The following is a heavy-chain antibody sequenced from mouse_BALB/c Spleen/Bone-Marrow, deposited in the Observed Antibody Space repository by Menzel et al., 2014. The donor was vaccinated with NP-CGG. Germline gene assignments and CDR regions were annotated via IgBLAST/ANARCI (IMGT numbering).Heavy chain of an antibody. CDR1: GFNIKDTY. CDR3: ARGKGIGLGFAY. J-gene: IGHJ3*01. Sequence: GAELQTQVRTSNFAFCVSGFNIKDTYLLWVNQRLEQGLEWIGRIDPANGNTKYGPKFQGKAPITADTSSNTAYLQLSSLTSEDTAVDSCARGKGIGLGFAYWG. V-gene: IGHV14-3*02. D-gene: IGHD1-2*01. CDR2: IDPANGNT.